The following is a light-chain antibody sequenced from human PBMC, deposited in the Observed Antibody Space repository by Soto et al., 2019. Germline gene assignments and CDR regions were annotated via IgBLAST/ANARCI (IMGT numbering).Light chain of an antibody. V-gene: IGLV8-61*01. Sequence: QTVVTQEPSFSASPGWTVTLTCGLSSGSVSTSYYPSWYQQTPGQAPRTLIYSTNTRSSGVPDRFSGSILGNKAALTITGAQADDESDYYCVLYMGSGIWVFGGGTKLTVL. CDR3: VLYMGSGIWV. CDR1: SGSVSTSYY. CDR2: STN. J-gene: IGLJ3*02.